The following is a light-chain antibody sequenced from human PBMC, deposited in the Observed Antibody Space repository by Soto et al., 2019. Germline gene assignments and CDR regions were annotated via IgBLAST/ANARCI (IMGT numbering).Light chain of an antibody. CDR1: SSDVGGYKY. CDR3: NSYTSSGMRV. V-gene: IGLV2-14*01. Sequence: QSALTQPASVSGSPGQSTTISCTGTSSDVGGYKYVSWFQQYPGKAPRLIIYEVNNRPSGVSHRFSGSKSGNTASLTISGLQAEYEAEYYCNSYTSSGMRVFGTGTKLTVL. J-gene: IGLJ1*01. CDR2: EVN.